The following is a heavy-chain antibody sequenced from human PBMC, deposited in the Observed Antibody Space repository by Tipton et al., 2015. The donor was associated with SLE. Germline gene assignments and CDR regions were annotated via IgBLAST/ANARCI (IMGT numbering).Heavy chain of an antibody. V-gene: IGHV4-59*01. CDR3: AGPAVAGIGGPFDY. J-gene: IGHJ4*02. Sequence: TLSLTCTVSGGSISSYYWSWIRQPPGKGLEWIGYIYYSGNTNYNPSLKSRVTISVDTSKNQFSLKLSSVTAADTAVYYCAGPAVAGIGGPFDYWGQGTLVTVSS. CDR1: GGSISSYY. D-gene: IGHD6-19*01. CDR2: IYYSGNT.